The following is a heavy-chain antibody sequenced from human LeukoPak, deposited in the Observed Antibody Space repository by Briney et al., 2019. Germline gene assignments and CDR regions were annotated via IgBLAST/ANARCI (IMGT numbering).Heavy chain of an antibody. D-gene: IGHD6-19*01. J-gene: IGHJ4*02. CDR1: GGSISSSNW. Sequence: SSETLSLTCTVSGGSISSSNWWSWVRQPPGKGLEWIGEITISVDKSKNQFSLKLSSVTAADTAVYYCAREGTSDWQLFDYWGQGTLVTVSS. V-gene: IGHV4-4*02. CDR3: AREGTSDWQLFDY.